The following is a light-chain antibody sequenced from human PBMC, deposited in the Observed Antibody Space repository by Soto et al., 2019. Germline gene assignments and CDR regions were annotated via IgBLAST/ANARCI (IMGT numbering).Light chain of an antibody. CDR2: GTS. J-gene: IGKJ1*01. CDR3: QQYGSSAWT. V-gene: IGKV3-15*01. Sequence: MTQSPSSLSASTGDRVTITCRASQSVSTNLAWYQQKPGQSPRLLIYGTSTRATGVPARFSGGGSGTEFTLTINRLEPEDFAVYYCQQYGSSAWTFGQGTKVDIK. CDR1: QSVSTN.